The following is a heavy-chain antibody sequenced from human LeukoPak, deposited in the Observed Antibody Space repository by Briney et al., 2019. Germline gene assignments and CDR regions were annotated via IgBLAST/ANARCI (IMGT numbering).Heavy chain of an antibody. CDR2: ISYDGSNK. J-gene: IGHJ4*02. D-gene: IGHD6-13*01. CDR3: ARDPYSSSWLDY. Sequence: GGSLRLSCAASGFTFSSYAMHWVRQAPGKGLEWVAVISYDGSNKYYADSLKGRFTISRDNSKNTLYLQMNSLRAEDTAVYYCARDPYSSSWLDYWGQGTLVTVSS. V-gene: IGHV3-30*04. CDR1: GFTFSSYA.